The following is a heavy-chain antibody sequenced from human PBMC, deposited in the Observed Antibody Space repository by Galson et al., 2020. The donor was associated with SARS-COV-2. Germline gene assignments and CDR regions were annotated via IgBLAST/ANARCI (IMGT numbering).Heavy chain of an antibody. V-gene: IGHV4-4*02. CDR1: GGSISSSNW. D-gene: IGHD6-19*01. J-gene: IGHJ4*02. CDR3: ARDQRREQWLVLDYYFDY. Sequence: SETLSLTCAVSGGSISSSNWWSWVRQPPGKGLEWIGEIYHSGSTNYNPSLKSRVTISVDKSKNQFSLKLSSVTAADTAVYYCARDQRREQWLVLDYYFDYWGQGTLVTVSS. CDR2: IYHSGST.